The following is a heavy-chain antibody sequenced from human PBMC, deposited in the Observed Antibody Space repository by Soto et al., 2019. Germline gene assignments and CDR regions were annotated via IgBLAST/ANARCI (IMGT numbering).Heavy chain of an antibody. Sequence: ASVKVSCKASGYTFTSYGISWVRQAPGQGLEWMGWISAYNGNTNYAQKLQGRVTMTTDTSTSTAYMELRSLRSDDTAVYYCATDLNYHSSSWYPFDYCGQGPLVTVSS. CDR1: GYTFTSYG. D-gene: IGHD6-13*01. V-gene: IGHV1-18*01. CDR3: ATDLNYHSSSWYPFDY. J-gene: IGHJ4*02. CDR2: ISAYNGNT.